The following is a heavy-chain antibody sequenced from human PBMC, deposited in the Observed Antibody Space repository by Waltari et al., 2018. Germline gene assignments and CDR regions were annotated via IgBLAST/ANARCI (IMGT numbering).Heavy chain of an antibody. D-gene: IGHD2-21*01. J-gene: IGHJ4*02. CDR2: IYHSGST. CDR3: ARAPRIAGGSGG. V-gene: IGHV4-38-2*01. CDR1: GYSISRGYY. Sequence: QVQLQESGPGLVKPSETLSLTCAVSGYSISRGYYWGWIRQPPGKGLEWIGSIYHSGSTYYNPSLKSRVTISVDTSKNQFSLKLSSVTAADTAVYYCARAPRIAGGSGGWGQGTLVTVSS.